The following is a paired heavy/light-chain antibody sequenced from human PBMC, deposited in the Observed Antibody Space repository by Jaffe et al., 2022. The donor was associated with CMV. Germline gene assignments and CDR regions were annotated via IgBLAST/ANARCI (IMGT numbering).Heavy chain of an antibody. CDR2: ISWNSGSV. Sequence: EMQLVETGGGSVQPGRSLRLSCAASGFSFDDFAMYWVRQGPGKGLEWVSGISWNSGSVFYADSVKGRFTISRDNAKNSVYLEMNSLRIEDTAFYFCAKGPSGYFLHNGLDVWGQGTTVTVSS. D-gene: IGHD3-22*01. CDR3: AKGPSGYFLHNGLDV. CDR1: GFSFDDFA. J-gene: IGHJ6*02. V-gene: IGHV3-9*01.
Light chain of an antibody. CDR3: GVWDSSLNTVV. Sequence: QPVLTQPPSVSAAPGQKVTISCSGSTSNIGNNFVSWYRQLPGTAPKLLMYENNKRPSGIPDRFSGSKSGTSATLGITGLQPGDEADYYCGVWDSSLNTVVSGGGTKVTVL. V-gene: IGLV1-51*02. J-gene: IGLJ2*01. CDR1: TSNIGNNF. CDR2: ENN.